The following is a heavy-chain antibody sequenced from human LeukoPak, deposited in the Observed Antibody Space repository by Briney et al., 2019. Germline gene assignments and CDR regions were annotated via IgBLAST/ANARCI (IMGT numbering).Heavy chain of an antibody. CDR2: IYYSGST. Sequence: PSETLSLTCTVSGGSISSYYWSWIRQPPGKGLEWIGYIYYSGSTYYNPSLKSRVTISVDTSKNQFSLKLSSVTAADTAVYYCARDSGARSGYFDLWGRGTLVTVSS. CDR3: ARDSGARSGYFDL. V-gene: IGHV4-59*12. J-gene: IGHJ2*01. CDR1: GGSISSYY. D-gene: IGHD4-17*01.